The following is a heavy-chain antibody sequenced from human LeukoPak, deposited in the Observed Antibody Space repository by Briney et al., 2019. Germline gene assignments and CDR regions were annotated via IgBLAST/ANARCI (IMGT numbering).Heavy chain of an antibody. J-gene: IGHJ6*03. D-gene: IGHD3-16*01. Sequence: GASVKVSCKASGYTFISYGISGVRQAPGHGLEWMGWISAYNGNTNYAQKLRSRVTMTTDTSTSTAYMELRSLGSDAAVLYYCARAWGSPDYYYYYMDVGDRETAVTVSS. CDR3: ARAWGSPDYYYYYMDV. V-gene: IGHV1-18*01. CDR2: ISAYNGNT. CDR1: GYTFISYG.